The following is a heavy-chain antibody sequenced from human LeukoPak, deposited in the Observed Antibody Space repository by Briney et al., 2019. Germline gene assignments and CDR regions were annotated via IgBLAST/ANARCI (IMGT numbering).Heavy chain of an antibody. Sequence: GGSLRLSCAASGFTFSSYGMHWVRQAPGKGLEWVAVIWYDGSNKYYADSVKGRFTISRDNSKNTLYLQMNSLRAEDTAVYYCAKTYQGVTSNFDYWGQGTLVTVSS. CDR3: AKTYQGVTSNFDY. J-gene: IGHJ4*02. V-gene: IGHV3-33*06. D-gene: IGHD2-21*02. CDR2: IWYDGSNK. CDR1: GFTFSSYG.